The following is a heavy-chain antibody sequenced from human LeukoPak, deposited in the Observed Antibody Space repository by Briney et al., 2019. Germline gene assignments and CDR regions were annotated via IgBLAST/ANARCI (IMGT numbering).Heavy chain of an antibody. J-gene: IGHJ5*02. CDR1: GYTFTSYY. V-gene: IGHV1-46*01. D-gene: IGHD3-10*01. CDR3: ARDFNYYGSGSYFGDNWFDP. CDR2: INPSGGST. Sequence: ASVKVSCKASGYTFTSYYMHWVRQAPGQGLEWMGIINPSGGSTSYAQKFQGRVTMTRDTSTSTVYMELSSLRSEDTAVYYCARDFNYYGSGSYFGDNWFDPWGQGTLVTVSS.